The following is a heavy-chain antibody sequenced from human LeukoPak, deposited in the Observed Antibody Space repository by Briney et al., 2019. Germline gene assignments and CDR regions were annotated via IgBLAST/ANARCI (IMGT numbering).Heavy chain of an antibody. CDR2: IYYSGST. CDR1: GGSISSGDYY. J-gene: IGHJ4*02. V-gene: IGHV4-30-4*08. D-gene: IGHD3-22*01. Sequence: SETPSLTCTVSGGSISSGDYYWSWIRQPPGKGLEWIGYIYYSGSTYYNPSLKSRVTISVDTSKNQFSLKLSSVTAADTAVYYCAREGAYYYDSSGNNYWGQGTLVTVSS. CDR3: AREGAYYYDSSGNNY.